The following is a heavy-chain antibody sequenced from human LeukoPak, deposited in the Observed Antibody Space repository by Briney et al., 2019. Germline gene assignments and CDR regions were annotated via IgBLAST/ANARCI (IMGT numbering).Heavy chain of an antibody. V-gene: IGHV1-18*01. CDR1: GGTFSSYA. J-gene: IGHJ4*02. Sequence: ASVKVSCKASGGTFSSYAISWVRQAPGQGLEWMGWISAYNGNTNYVQKLQGRVTMTTDTSTSTAYMELRSLRSDDTAVYYCARVWSKAIDYWGQGTLVTDSS. CDR2: ISAYNGNT. D-gene: IGHD1/OR15-1a*01. CDR3: ARVWSKAIDY.